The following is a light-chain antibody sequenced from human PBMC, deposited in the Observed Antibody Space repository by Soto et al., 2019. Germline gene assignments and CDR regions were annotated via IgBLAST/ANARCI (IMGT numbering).Light chain of an antibody. CDR3: GSYSSTATREV. J-gene: IGLJ1*01. Sequence: QSALTQPPSASGSHGQSVTISCTGTSRDVGSYNYVSWYQLRPGTPPKLIIYEVSHRPSGVSHRFSGSKSANTASLTISGLQAEDEADYFCGSYSSTATREVFGTGTKVTVL. CDR2: EVS. CDR1: SRDVGSYNY. V-gene: IGLV2-14*01.